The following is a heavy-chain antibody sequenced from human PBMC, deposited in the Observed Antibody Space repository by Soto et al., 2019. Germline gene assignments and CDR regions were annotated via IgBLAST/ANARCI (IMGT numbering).Heavy chain of an antibody. CDR2: ISYDGSNK. D-gene: IGHD3-22*01. CDR3: AKAGYSGYYHRLPNWFDP. Sequence: GGSLRLSCAASGFTFISYGMHWVLQAPCKGLEWVAVISYDGSNKYYADSVKGRFTISRDNSKNTLYLQMNSLRAEDTAVYYCAKAGYSGYYHRLPNWFDPWGQGTLVTVSS. CDR1: GFTFISYG. V-gene: IGHV3-30*18. J-gene: IGHJ5*01.